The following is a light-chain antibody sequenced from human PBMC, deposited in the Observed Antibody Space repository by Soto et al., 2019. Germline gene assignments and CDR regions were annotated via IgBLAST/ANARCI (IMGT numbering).Light chain of an antibody. CDR3: QHRSDGPVT. CDR2: DAS. J-gene: IGKJ4*01. Sequence: EIVLTEFPVTLSLSPGERATLSCRASQSIGTYLAWYRQKPGQAPRLLMYDASSRATGIPARFTGSGSGTDFTLTISSLEPEDSAVYYCQHRSDGPVTFGGGTKVEIK. V-gene: IGKV3-11*01. CDR1: QSIGTY.